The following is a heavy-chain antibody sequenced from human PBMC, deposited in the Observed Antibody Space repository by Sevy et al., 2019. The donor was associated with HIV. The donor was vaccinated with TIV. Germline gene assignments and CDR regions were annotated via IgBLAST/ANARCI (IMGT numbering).Heavy chain of an antibody. CDR3: ARALYSSDSN. Sequence: GGSLRLSCAASGFTFNTYWMTWVRQAPGKGLEWVANINQDASEINYVDSVKGRFTISRDNAKNSLYLQMNSLRVEDTAVYYCARALYSSDSNWGQGTLVTVSS. CDR1: GFTFNTYW. J-gene: IGHJ4*02. CDR2: INQDASEI. V-gene: IGHV3-7*01. D-gene: IGHD2-15*01.